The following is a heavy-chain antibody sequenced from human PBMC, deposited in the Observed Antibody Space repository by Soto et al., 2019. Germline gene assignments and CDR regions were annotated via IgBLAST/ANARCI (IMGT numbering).Heavy chain of an antibody. Sequence: SETLSLTCTVSGGSISSYYWSWIRQPPGKGLEWIGYIYYSGSTNYNPSLKSRVTISVDTSKNQFSLKLSSVTAADTAVYYCARDGDYYGSGSYDYWGQGTLVTVSS. CDR3: ARDGDYYGSGSYDY. V-gene: IGHV4-59*01. CDR1: GGSISSYY. J-gene: IGHJ4*02. CDR2: IYYSGST. D-gene: IGHD3-10*01.